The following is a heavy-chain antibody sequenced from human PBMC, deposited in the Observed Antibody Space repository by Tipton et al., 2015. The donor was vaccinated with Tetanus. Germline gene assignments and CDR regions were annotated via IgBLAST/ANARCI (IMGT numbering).Heavy chain of an antibody. J-gene: IGHJ4*02. D-gene: IGHD1-26*01. CDR3: ARDQARGARGWNYFDY. Sequence: LSCTVSGGSISSGGYYWSWIRQHPGKGLEWIGDTYYSGSTYYNPSLKSRVTISVDTSKNQFSLKLNSVTAADTAVYYCARDQARGARGWNYFDYWGQGTLVTVSS. CDR1: GGSISSGGYY. CDR2: TYYSGST. V-gene: IGHV4-31*02.